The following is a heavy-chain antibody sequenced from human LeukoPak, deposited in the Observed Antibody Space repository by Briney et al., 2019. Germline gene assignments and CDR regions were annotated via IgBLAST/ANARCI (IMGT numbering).Heavy chain of an antibody. D-gene: IGHD4-23*01. CDR1: GFTFSSYA. CDR3: ARYGGSFSDFDY. J-gene: IGHJ4*02. Sequence: PGRSLRLSCAASGFTFSSYAMHWVRQAPVKGLEWVAVISYDGSNKYYADSVKGRFTISRDNSKNTLYLQMNSLRAEDTAVYYCARYGGSFSDFDYWGQGTLVTVSS. CDR2: ISYDGSNK. V-gene: IGHV3-30-3*01.